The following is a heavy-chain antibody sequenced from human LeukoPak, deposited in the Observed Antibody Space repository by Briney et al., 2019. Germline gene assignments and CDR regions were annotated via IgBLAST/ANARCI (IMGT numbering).Heavy chain of an antibody. CDR3: VEGGVVGVTSPLRQ. V-gene: IGHV3-64D*06. CDR1: GFTFSRYA. CDR2: SSSSGDRT. Sequence: PGGSLRLSCAASGFTFSRYAMNWVRQAPGKGLEFVSASSSSGDRTYYADPVKGRFTISRDNSKNTLYLQMSTLRAEDTAVFDCVEGGVVGVTSPLRQWGRGPQVTVSS. J-gene: IGHJ4*02. D-gene: IGHD3-22*01.